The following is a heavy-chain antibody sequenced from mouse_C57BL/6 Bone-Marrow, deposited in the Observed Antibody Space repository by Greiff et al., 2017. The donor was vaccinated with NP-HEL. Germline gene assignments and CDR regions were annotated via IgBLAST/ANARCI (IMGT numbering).Heavy chain of an antibody. D-gene: IGHD1-1*01. CDR3: ADYYGSSYLYWYFDV. CDR1: GYTFTDHT. V-gene: IGHV1-78*01. Sequence: VQLQESDAELVKPGASVTISCKVSGYTFTDHTIHWMKQRPEQGLEWIGYIYPRDGSTKYNETFKGKATLTADKSSSTAYMQLNSLTSEDSAVYFCADYYGSSYLYWYFDVWGTGTTVTVSS. J-gene: IGHJ1*03. CDR2: IYPRDGST.